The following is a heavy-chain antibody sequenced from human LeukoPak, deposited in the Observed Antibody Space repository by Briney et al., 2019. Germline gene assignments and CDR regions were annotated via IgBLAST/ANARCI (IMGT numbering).Heavy chain of an antibody. J-gene: IGHJ5*02. CDR3: ARALGYCSGGSCTRGYNWFDP. Sequence: SETLSLTCTVSGGSISSYYWSWIRQPPGKGLEWIGYIYYSGSTNYNPSLKSRVTISVDTSKNQFSLKLSSVTTADTAVYYCARALGYCSGGSCTRGYNWFDPWGQGTLVTVPS. D-gene: IGHD2-15*01. CDR2: IYYSGST. CDR1: GGSISSYY. V-gene: IGHV4-59*08.